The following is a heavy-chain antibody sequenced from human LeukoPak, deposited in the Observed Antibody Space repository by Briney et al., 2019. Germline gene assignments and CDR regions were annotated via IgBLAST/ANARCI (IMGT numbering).Heavy chain of an antibody. CDR3: ARQCLFDY. CDR1: GYRFSTYW. CDR2: INPDDSDT. J-gene: IGHJ4*02. V-gene: IGHV5-51*01. Sequence: GESLKISCKGSGYRFSTYWIAWVRQMPGKGLEWMGIINPDDSDTRYSPSFQGQVTISADKSISTAYLQWSSLKASDTAMYYCARQCLFDYWGQGTLVTVSS.